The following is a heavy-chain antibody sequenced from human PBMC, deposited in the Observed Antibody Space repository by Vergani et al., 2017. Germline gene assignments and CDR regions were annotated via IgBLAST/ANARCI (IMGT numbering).Heavy chain of an antibody. V-gene: IGHV1-69*12. CDR3: AREEENYGFGTPRGAFDI. Sequence: QVQLVQSGAEVKKPGSSVKVSCKASGGTFSSYAISWVRQAPGQGLEWMGGIIPIFGTANYAQKFQGRVTITADESTSTAYIELSRLRSEDTAVYYFAREEENYGFGTPRGAFDIWGQGTMVTVSS. CDR2: IIPIFGTA. CDR1: GGTFSSYA. D-gene: IGHD3-10*01. J-gene: IGHJ3*02.